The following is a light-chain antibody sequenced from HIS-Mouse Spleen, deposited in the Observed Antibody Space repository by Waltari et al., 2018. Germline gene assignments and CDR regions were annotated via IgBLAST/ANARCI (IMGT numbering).Light chain of an antibody. J-gene: IGLJ3*02. CDR3: SSYTSSSTLV. CDR1: RRVVRGSNS. CDR2: KVR. V-gene: IGLV2-14*01. Sequence: HSALTQPASVPGLPALSITISCTGTRRVVRGSNSVSWYQHHPGKVPKLMIYKVRNRPSGVSNRFSGSKSGNTASLTISGLQAEDEADYYCSSYTSSSTLVFGGGTKLTVL.